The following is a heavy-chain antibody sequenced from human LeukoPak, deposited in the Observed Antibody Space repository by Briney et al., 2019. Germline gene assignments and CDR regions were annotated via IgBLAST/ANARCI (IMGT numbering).Heavy chain of an antibody. J-gene: IGHJ6*02. Sequence: SVKVSCKASGGTFSSYAISWVRQAPGQGLEWMGGIIPIFGTANYAQKFQGRVTITADESTSTAYMELSSLRSEDTAVYYCASVDTAMAYYYYGMDVWGQGTTVAVSS. V-gene: IGHV1-69*13. D-gene: IGHD5-18*01. CDR3: ASVDTAMAYYYYGMDV. CDR2: IIPIFGTA. CDR1: GGTFSSYA.